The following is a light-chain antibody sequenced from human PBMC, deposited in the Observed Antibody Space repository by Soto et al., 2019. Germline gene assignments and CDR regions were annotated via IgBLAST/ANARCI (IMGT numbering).Light chain of an antibody. V-gene: IGLV1-40*01. Sequence: QSVLTQLPSVSGAPGQRVTISCTGSSSNIGAGYDVHWYQQLPGTAPKLLIYGNSNRPSGVRDRFSGSKSGTSASLAITGLQAEDEADYYCQSYDSSLSSYVFGTGTKVTVL. CDR1: SSNIGAGYD. CDR3: QSYDSSLSSYV. CDR2: GNS. J-gene: IGLJ1*01.